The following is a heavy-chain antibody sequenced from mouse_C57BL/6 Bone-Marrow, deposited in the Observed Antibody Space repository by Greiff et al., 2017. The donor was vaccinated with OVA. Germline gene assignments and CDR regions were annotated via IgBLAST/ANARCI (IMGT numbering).Heavy chain of an antibody. Sequence: VQLQQSGAELARPGASVKLSCKASGYTFTSYWMQWAKQRPGQGLEWIGEIDPSDSYTNYNQKFKGKATLTVDTSSSTAYMQLSSLTSEDSAVYYCASAGFAYWGQGTMVTVSA. CDR3: ASAGFAY. J-gene: IGHJ3*01. V-gene: IGHV1-50*01. CDR2: IDPSDSYT. CDR1: GYTFTSYW.